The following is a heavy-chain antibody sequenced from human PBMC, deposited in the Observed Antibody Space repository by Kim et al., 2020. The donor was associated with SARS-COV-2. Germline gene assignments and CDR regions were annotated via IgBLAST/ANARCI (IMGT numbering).Heavy chain of an antibody. Sequence: SETLSLTCAVYGGSFSGYYWSWIRQPPGKGLEWIGEINHSGSTNYNPSLKSRVTISVDTSKNQFSLKLSSVTAADTAVYYCARRILFGELRSWGQGTLVT. CDR1: GGSFSGYY. J-gene: IGHJ5*02. CDR3: ARRILFGELRS. V-gene: IGHV4-34*01. D-gene: IGHD3-10*02. CDR2: INHSGST.